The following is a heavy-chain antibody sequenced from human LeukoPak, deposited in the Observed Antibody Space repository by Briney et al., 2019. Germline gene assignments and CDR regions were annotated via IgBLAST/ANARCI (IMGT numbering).Heavy chain of an antibody. D-gene: IGHD5-12*01. CDR1: GGSISSSFYY. CDR3: ATHRRSGSGGSENAFEI. Sequence: SETLSLTCTVSGGSISSSFYYWDWIRQAPGKGLEWIGNIYDSGTTHYNPSLKSRVTISGDTSKNQFSLKLNSVTAADTAIYYCATHRRSGSGGSENAFEIWGQGTMVTVSS. J-gene: IGHJ3*02. V-gene: IGHV4-39*01. CDR2: IYDSGTT.